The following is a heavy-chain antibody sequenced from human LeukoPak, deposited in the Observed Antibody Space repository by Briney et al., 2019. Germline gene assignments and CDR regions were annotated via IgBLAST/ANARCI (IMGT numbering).Heavy chain of an antibody. CDR2: ILTSGAT. CDR3: AKDWHDY. Sequence: PGGSLRLSCVASGFAFNNFAMTWVRQAPGKGLEWVATILTSGATYYADSVKGRFTISRDNSKNTLYLQMNGLRVEETAIYFCAKDWHDYWGLGTLVTVSS. V-gene: IGHV3-23*01. J-gene: IGHJ4*02. CDR1: GFAFNNFA.